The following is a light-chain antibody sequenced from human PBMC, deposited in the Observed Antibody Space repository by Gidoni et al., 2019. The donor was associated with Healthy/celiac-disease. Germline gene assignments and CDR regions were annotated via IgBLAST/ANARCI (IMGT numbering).Light chain of an antibody. CDR3: QQYYRTPWT. J-gene: IGKJ1*01. V-gene: IGKV4-1*01. CDR2: WAS. CDR1: QSGFYSSNNKNY. Sequence: DIVMTQPPDSLALSLDEGATINCKSSQSGFYSSNNKNYLAWYQQKPGQPPKLLIYWASTRESGVPDRFSGSGSGTDFTLTISSLQAEDVAVYYCQQYYRTPWTFXXXTKVEIK.